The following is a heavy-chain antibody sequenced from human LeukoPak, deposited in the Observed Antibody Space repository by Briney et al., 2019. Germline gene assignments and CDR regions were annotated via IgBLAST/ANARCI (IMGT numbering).Heavy chain of an antibody. V-gene: IGHV3-74*01. CDR2: INTDGSST. Sequence: GGSLRLSCAASGFTFSSYWMHWVRQAPGKGLVWVSRINTDGSSTSYADSVKGRFTISRDNAKNTLYLQMNSLRAEDTAVYYCARELGRSWGNDYWGQGTLVTVSS. CDR1: GFTFSSYW. D-gene: IGHD3-16*01. CDR3: ARELGRSWGNDY. J-gene: IGHJ4*02.